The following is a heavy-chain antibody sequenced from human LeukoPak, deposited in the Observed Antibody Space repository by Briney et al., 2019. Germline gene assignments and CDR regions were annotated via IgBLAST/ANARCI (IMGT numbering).Heavy chain of an antibody. Sequence: SETLSLTCTVSGGSISSSSYYWGWIRQPPGKGLEWIGSIYYSGSTYYNPSLKSRVTISVDTSKNQFSLKLSSVTAADTAVYYCARAGDYRGFDPWGQGTLVTVSS. J-gene: IGHJ5*02. D-gene: IGHD3-10*01. CDR3: ARAGDYRGFDP. CDR2: IYYSGST. CDR1: GGSISSSSYY. V-gene: IGHV4-39*07.